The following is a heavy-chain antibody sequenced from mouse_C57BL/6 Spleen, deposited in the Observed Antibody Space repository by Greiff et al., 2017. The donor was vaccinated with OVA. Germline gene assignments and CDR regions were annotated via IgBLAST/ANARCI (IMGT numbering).Heavy chain of an antibody. J-gene: IGHJ1*03. V-gene: IGHV1-81*01. CDR2: IYPRSGNT. CDR1: GYTFTSYG. Sequence: QVQLQQSGAELARPGASVKLSCKASGYTFTSYGISWVKQRTGQGLEWIGEIYPRSGNTYYNEKFKGKATLTADKSSSTAYMELRSLTSEDSAVYFCARSLSTMITTRYFDVWGTGTTVTVSS. D-gene: IGHD2-4*01. CDR3: ARSLSTMITTRYFDV.